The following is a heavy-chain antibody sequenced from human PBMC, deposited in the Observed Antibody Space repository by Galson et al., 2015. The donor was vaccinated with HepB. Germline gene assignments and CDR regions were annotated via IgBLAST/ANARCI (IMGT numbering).Heavy chain of an antibody. J-gene: IGHJ4*02. CDR2: INREGSVT. CDR3: VRGGTVGAILHYFDS. V-gene: IGHV3-74*01. D-gene: IGHD1-26*01. CDR1: GFALSGYC. Sequence: SLRLSCAASGFALSGYCMHWVRQVPGKGPVWVSRINREGSVTNYADSVKGRFTSSRDNTKNTLCLQMNSLGVDDTAVYYCVRGGTVGAILHYFDSWGQGTLVTVSS.